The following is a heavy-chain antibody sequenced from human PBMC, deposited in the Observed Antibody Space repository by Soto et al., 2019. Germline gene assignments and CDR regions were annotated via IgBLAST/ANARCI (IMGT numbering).Heavy chain of an antibody. Sequence: PGGSLRLSCAASGFTFSSYSMNWVRQAPGKGLEWVSSISSSSSYIYYADSVKGRFTISRDNAKNSLYLQMNSLRAEDTAVYYCARVGGDIVVVPAAIDAFDIWGQGTMVTVSS. J-gene: IGHJ3*02. CDR2: ISSSSSYI. CDR3: ARVGGDIVVVPAAIDAFDI. D-gene: IGHD2-2*01. CDR1: GFTFSSYS. V-gene: IGHV3-21*01.